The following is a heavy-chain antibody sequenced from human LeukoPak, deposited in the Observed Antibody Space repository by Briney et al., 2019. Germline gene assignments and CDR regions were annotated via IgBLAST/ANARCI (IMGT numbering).Heavy chain of an antibody. CDR3: ARGPAIFGVVIIRRWLPPWFDP. Sequence: SETLSLTCTVSGGSISSYYWSWIRQPPGKGLEWIGYIYYSGSTNYNPSLKSRVTISVDTSKNQFSLKLSSVTAADTAVYYCARGPAIFGVVIIRRWLPPWFDPWGQGTLVTVSS. D-gene: IGHD3-3*01. CDR2: IYYSGST. CDR1: GGSISSYY. J-gene: IGHJ5*02. V-gene: IGHV4-59*01.